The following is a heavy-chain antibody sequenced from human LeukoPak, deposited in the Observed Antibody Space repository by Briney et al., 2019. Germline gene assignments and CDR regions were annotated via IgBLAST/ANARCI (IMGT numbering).Heavy chain of an antibody. CDR2: IWYDGSNK. V-gene: IGHV3-33*01. Sequence: GGSLRLSCAASGFTFSSYGTHWVRQAPGKGLEWVAVIWYDGSNKYYADSVKGRFTISRDNSKNTLYLQMNSLRAEDTAVYYCARGPLYCSGGSCSYHFDYWGQGTLVTVSS. D-gene: IGHD2-15*01. CDR3: ARGPLYCSGGSCSYHFDY. CDR1: GFTFSSYG. J-gene: IGHJ4*02.